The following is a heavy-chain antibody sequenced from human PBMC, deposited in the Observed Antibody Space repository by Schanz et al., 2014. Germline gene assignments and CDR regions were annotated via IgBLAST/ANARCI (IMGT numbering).Heavy chain of an antibody. CDR2: IYASGAT. D-gene: IGHD3-22*01. CDR1: GFSLNTYG. CDR3: ARVHHYDPSGWGYFDY. Sequence: VQLVESGGGVVQPGTSLILSCSVSGFSLNTYGIHWFRQAPGKGLEWVSTIYASGATYYADSVKRRFTISRDISKNTVYLQMNRLRAEDTAVYYCARVHHYDPSGWGYFDYWGQGALVTVSS. V-gene: IGHV3-NL1*01. J-gene: IGHJ4*02.